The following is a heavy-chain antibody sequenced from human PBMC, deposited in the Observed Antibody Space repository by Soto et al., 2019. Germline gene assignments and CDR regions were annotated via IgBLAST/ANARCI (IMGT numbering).Heavy chain of an antibody. V-gene: IGHV4-30-2*01. CDR3: ATTVLMVYANAPASNFDV. J-gene: IGHJ3*01. CDR1: GGSISSGAYS. D-gene: IGHD2-8*01. Sequence: SETLSLTCAVSGGSISSGAYSWSWIRQPPGKGLEWIGFISHSGIADYNPSLKSRVTISVDVSKNQFSLRLSSVTAADTAMYYCATTVLMVYANAPASNFDVWGQGTMVTVSS. CDR2: ISHSGIA.